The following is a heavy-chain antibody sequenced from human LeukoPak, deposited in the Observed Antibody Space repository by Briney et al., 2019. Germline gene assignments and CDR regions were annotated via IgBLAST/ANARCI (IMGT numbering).Heavy chain of an antibody. CDR3: ARKPGIAVAGSWFDP. CDR1: GYTFTSYY. Sequence: ASVKVSCKASGYTFTSYYMHWVRQAPGQGLEWMGIINPSGGSTSYAQKFQGRVTMTRDTSTSTVYMELSSLRSDDTAVYYCARKPGIAVAGSWFDPWGQGTLVTVSS. J-gene: IGHJ5*02. D-gene: IGHD6-19*01. CDR2: INPSGGST. V-gene: IGHV1-46*01.